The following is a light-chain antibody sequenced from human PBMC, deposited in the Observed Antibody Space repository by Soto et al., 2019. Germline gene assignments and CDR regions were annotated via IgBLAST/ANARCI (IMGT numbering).Light chain of an antibody. CDR2: GAY. V-gene: IGKV3-15*01. CDR3: HQYNHPIT. J-gene: IGKJ5*01. CDR1: QSVSSK. Sequence: ERGMAKSPATLSVSQGERATLSCRAGQSVSSKLAWYQQKPGQAPRLLIYGAYNRATGIPARFSGSGSETDFTLTISSLQSEDFGIYYCHQYNHPITFGQGTRLEI.